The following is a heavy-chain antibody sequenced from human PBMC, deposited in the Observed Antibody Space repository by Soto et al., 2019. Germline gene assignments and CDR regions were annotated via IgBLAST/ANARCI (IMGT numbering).Heavy chain of an antibody. CDR3: ARDPADYYGSGSYYNVGFDY. J-gene: IGHJ4*02. CDR2: ITSSSTTI. D-gene: IGHD3-10*01. CDR1: GFTFTSNS. V-gene: IGHV3-48*01. Sequence: EVQLVESGGGLVQPGGSLRLSCAASGFTFTSNSMNWVRQAPGKGLEWISYITSSSTTIYYADSVKGRFTISRDNAKNSVYLQLNSLRAEDTAVYYCARDPADYYGSGSYYNVGFDYWGQGTLVTVSS.